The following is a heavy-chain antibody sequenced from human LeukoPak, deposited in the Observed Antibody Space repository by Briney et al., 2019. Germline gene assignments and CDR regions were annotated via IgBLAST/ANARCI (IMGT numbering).Heavy chain of an antibody. Sequence: ASVKVSCKASGNTFTTYDSNWVRQAPGQGFEWMGWMNPKTGRTGFAQKFRGRFTMTRNISINTAYLEVTNLRFEDTALYYCVTGVPWDWGQGSLITVSS. V-gene: IGHV1-8*01. CDR1: GNTFTTYD. CDR2: MNPKTGRT. J-gene: IGHJ4*02. D-gene: IGHD1-26*01. CDR3: VTGVPWD.